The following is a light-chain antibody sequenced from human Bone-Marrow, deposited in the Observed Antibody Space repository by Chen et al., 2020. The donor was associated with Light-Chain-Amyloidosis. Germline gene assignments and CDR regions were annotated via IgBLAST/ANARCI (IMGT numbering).Light chain of an antibody. Sequence: SYALTQPPSVPVSPGQTARLTCSGDDLPTKYAYWYQQKQGQAPVLVIHRDNERPSGISERFSGSSSGTTATLTISGVQAEDEADYHCQSADSSGTYEVIFGGGTKLTVL. CDR2: RDN. V-gene: IGLV3-25*03. CDR1: DLPTKY. J-gene: IGLJ2*01. CDR3: QSADSSGTYEVI.